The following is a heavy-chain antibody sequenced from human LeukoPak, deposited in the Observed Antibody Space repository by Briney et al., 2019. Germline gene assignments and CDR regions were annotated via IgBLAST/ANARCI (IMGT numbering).Heavy chain of an antibody. D-gene: IGHD6-19*01. J-gene: IGHJ6*02. CDR3: TRHKEYSVAATRATTTRYYYGMDV. CDR1: GFTFSGSA. Sequence: GGSLRLSCAASGFTFSGSAMRWVRQASGEGLEWVGRIRSKANSYATAYAASVKVRFTISRDDSKNTAYLQMNSLKTEDTAVYYCTRHKEYSVAATRATTTRYYYGMDVWGQGTTVTVSS. CDR2: IRSKANSYAT. V-gene: IGHV3-73*01.